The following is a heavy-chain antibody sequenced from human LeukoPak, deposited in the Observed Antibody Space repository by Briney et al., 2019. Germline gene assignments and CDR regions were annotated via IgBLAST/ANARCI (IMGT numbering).Heavy chain of an antibody. D-gene: IGHD6-19*01. Sequence: GGSLRLSCAASGFTFSSYAMHWVRQAPGEGLEWVAVISYDGSNKYYADSVKGRFTISRDNSKNTLYLQMNSLRAEDTAVYYCARDPIAVADPDYYYGMDVWGQGTTVTVSS. V-gene: IGHV3-30-3*01. CDR2: ISYDGSNK. CDR3: ARDPIAVADPDYYYGMDV. CDR1: GFTFSSYA. J-gene: IGHJ6*02.